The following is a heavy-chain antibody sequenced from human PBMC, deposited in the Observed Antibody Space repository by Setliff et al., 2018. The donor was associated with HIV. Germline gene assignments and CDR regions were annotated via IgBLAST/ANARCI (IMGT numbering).Heavy chain of an antibody. CDR2: ISGGGDST. Sequence: GGSLRLSCAASGFTFSSYSMNWVRQAPGKGLEWVSSISGGGDSTYYADSVKGRFTISRDNSKNTLYLQINSLRAEDTAVYYCARGDIVATIVYYYYMDVWGKGTTVTVSS. D-gene: IGHD5-12*01. CDR1: GFTFSSYS. J-gene: IGHJ6*03. V-gene: IGHV3-21*01. CDR3: ARGDIVATIVYYYYMDV.